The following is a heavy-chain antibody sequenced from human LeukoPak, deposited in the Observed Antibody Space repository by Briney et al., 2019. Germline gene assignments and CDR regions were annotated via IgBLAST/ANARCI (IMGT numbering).Heavy chain of an antibody. CDR2: IYYSGST. V-gene: IGHV4-59*08. Sequence: TSETLSLTCTVSGGSISSYYWSWIRQPPGKGLEWIGYIYYSGSTNYNPSLKSRVTISVDTSKNQFSLKLSSVTAADTAVYYCARLPTVTTGLDYWGQGTLVTVSS. D-gene: IGHD4-17*01. J-gene: IGHJ4*02. CDR1: GGSISSYY. CDR3: ARLPTVTTGLDY.